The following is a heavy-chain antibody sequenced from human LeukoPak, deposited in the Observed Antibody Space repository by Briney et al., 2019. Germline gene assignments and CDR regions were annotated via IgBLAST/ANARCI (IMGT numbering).Heavy chain of an antibody. Sequence: PSETLSLTCTVSGGSISSGGYYWSWTRQHPGKGLEWIGYIYYSGSTYYNPSLKSRVTISVDTSKNQFSLKLSSVTAADTAVYYCAREMPPRPIWSGYNWFDPWGQGTLVTVSS. J-gene: IGHJ5*02. V-gene: IGHV4-31*03. CDR3: AREMPPRPIWSGYNWFDP. CDR2: IYYSGST. CDR1: GGSISSGGYY. D-gene: IGHD3-3*01.